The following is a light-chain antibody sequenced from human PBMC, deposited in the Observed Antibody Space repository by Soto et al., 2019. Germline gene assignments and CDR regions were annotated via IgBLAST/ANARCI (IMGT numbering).Light chain of an antibody. V-gene: IGLV2-11*01. Sequence: QSALTQPRSVSGSPGQSVTISCAGTSSDVGGYNYVSWYQQHPGKAPKLMIYDVGKRPSGVPDRFSGSKSDNTASLTISGLQAEDESDYYCGSYTSTDTPFVFGTGTKVTVL. CDR2: DVG. J-gene: IGLJ1*01. CDR1: SSDVGGYNY. CDR3: GSYTSTDTPFV.